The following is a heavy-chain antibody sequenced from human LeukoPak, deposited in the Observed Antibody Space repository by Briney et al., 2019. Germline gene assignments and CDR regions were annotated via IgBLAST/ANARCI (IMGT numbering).Heavy chain of an antibody. D-gene: IGHD6-25*01. CDR3: ARGRAAYYGMDA. V-gene: IGHV6-1*01. CDR1: GDSVSSNGAA. Sequence: SQTLSLTFAISGDSVSSNGAAWNWIRQSPSRGLEWLGRTFYRSKWYNDYAESVKSRIIINPDTSKNQFSLQLNSVTPEDTAVYYCARGRAAYYGMDAWGQGTTVTVSS. J-gene: IGHJ6*02. CDR2: TFYRSKWYN.